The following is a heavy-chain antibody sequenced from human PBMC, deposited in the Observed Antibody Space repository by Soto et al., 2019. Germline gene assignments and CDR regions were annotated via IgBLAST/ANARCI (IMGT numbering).Heavy chain of an antibody. D-gene: IGHD3-10*01. Sequence: QVQLVQSGAEVKKPGSSVKVSCKASGGTFSSYAISWVRQAPGQGLEWMGGIIPIFGTANYAQKFQGRVTITADESTSTAYMELSSLRSEDTAVYYCARDAGVYYYGSGIQKYYYYGMDVGGQGTTVTVSS. CDR3: ARDAGVYYYGSGIQKYYYYGMDV. V-gene: IGHV1-69*01. J-gene: IGHJ6*02. CDR1: GGTFSSYA. CDR2: IIPIFGTA.